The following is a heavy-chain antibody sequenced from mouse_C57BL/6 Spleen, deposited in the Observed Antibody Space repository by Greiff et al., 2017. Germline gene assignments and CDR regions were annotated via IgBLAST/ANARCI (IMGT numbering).Heavy chain of an antibody. CDR3: AIIPDGWLPFDY. J-gene: IGHJ2*01. CDR2: IYPGSGST. Sequence: QVQLQQPGAELVKPGASVKMSCKASGYTFTSYWITWVKQRPGQGLEWIGDIYPGSGSTNYNEKFKSKATLTVDTSSSTAYMQLSSLTSEDSAVYYCAIIPDGWLPFDYWGQGTTLTVSS. CDR1: GYTFTSYW. V-gene: IGHV1-55*01. D-gene: IGHD2-3*01.